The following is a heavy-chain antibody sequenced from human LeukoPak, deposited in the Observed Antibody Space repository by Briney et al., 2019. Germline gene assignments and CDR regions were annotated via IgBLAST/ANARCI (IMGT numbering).Heavy chain of an antibody. CDR1: GFTFSSYA. V-gene: IGHV3-23*01. J-gene: IGHJ4*02. Sequence: GGSLRLSWAASGFTFSSYAMSWVRQAPGKGLEWVSAISGSGGSTYYAASVKGRFTISRDNSKNTLYLQMNSLRAEDTAVYYCAKGVSGYDLSLSYWGQGTLVTVSS. CDR3: AKGVSGYDLSLSY. D-gene: IGHD5-12*01. CDR2: ISGSGGST.